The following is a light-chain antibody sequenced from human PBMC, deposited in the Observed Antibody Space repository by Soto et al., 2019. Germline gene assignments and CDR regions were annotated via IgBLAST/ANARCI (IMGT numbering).Light chain of an antibody. CDR1: SSDVGGYNY. CDR2: DVN. Sequence: QSALTQPASVSGSPGQSLTISCTGTSSDVGGYNYVSWYQHHPGKAPKLMIYDVNNRPSRVSNRFFGSKSGNTASLTISGLQAEDEADYYCSSYSSSSLYVFGTATKVTVL. V-gene: IGLV2-14*03. J-gene: IGLJ1*01. CDR3: SSYSSSSLYV.